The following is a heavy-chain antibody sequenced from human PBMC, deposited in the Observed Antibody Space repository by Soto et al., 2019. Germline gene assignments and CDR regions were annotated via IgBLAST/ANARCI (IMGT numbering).Heavy chain of an antibody. V-gene: IGHV1-69*13. D-gene: IGHD5-18*01. CDR2: IIPIFGTA. CDR3: ARSYSYGSYWYFDY. Sequence: ASVKVSCKASGGTFSSYAISWVRQAPGQGLEWMGGIIPIFGTANYAQKFQGRVTITADESTSTAYMELWSLGSDDTAVYYCARSYSYGSYWYFDYWGQGALVTVSS. J-gene: IGHJ4*02. CDR1: GGTFSSYA.